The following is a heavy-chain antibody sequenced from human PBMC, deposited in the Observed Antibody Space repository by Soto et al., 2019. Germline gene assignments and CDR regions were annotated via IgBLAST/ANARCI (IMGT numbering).Heavy chain of an antibody. J-gene: IGHJ6*02. CDR1: GGSISSSNW. CDR2: IYHSGST. D-gene: IGHD6-13*01. V-gene: IGHV4-4*02. Sequence: PSETLSLTCAVSGGSISSSNWWSWVRQPPGKGLEWIGEIYHSGSTNYNPSLKSRVTISVDKSKNQFSLKLSSVTAADTAVYYCAKNQPTAAARFYYYGMDVWGQGTTVT. CDR3: AKNQPTAAARFYYYGMDV.